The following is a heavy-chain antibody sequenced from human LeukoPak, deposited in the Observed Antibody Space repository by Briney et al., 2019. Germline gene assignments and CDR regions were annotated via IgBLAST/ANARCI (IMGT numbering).Heavy chain of an antibody. D-gene: IGHD5-18*01. Sequence: PSETLSLTCTVSGGSISSYYWSWIRQPPGKGLEWIGYIYYTERTNYNPSLKSRVTISVETSKNQFSLKLSSVTAADTAVYYCARTRDSAMTHDAFDIWGQGTMLTVSS. CDR3: ARTRDSAMTHDAFDI. J-gene: IGHJ3*02. CDR1: GGSISSYY. V-gene: IGHV4-59*01. CDR2: IYYTERT.